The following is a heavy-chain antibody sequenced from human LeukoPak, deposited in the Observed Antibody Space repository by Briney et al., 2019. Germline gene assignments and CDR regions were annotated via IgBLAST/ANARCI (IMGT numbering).Heavy chain of an antibody. V-gene: IGHV1-58*01. D-gene: IGHD3-3*01. CDR3: ATDDLLSVY. J-gene: IGHJ4*02. CDR2: IVVGRGNT. Sequence: SLKVSCKASGFTFTTSAVQWVRQARGQRIEWIGWIVVGRGNTYYAQKFLERVTITRDMSTNTVTLELTSLSSEHTAVYYCATDDLLSVYWGQGTLVTISS. CDR1: GFTFTTSA.